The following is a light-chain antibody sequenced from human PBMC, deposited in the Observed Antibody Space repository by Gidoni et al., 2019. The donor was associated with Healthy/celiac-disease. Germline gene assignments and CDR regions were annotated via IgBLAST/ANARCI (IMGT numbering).Light chain of an antibody. CDR2: GAS. CDR3: QQYGSSPLT. CDR1: QSVSSSY. J-gene: IGKJ4*01. Sequence: SGLTQSPGTLSLSPGERATFSCRASQSVSSSYLAWYQQKPGQAPRLLIYGASSRATGIPDRFSGSGSGTDFTLTISRLEPEDFAVYYCQQYGSSPLTFGGGTKVEIK. V-gene: IGKV3-20*01.